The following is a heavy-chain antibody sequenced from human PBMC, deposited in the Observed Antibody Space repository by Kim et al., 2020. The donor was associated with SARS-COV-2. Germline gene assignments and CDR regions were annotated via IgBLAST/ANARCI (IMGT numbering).Heavy chain of an antibody. CDR1: GGSVSSGSYY. CDR2: IYYSGSP. D-gene: IGHD4-17*01. V-gene: IGHV4-61*01. J-gene: IGHJ4*02. CDR3: ARGPDYGDYCEY. Sequence: SETLSLTCTVSGGSVSSGSYYWSWIRQPPGKGLEWIGYIYYSGSPNYNPSLKSRVTISVDTSKNQFSLKLSSVTGADTAVYYCARGPDYGDYCEYWGQGTLVTVPS.